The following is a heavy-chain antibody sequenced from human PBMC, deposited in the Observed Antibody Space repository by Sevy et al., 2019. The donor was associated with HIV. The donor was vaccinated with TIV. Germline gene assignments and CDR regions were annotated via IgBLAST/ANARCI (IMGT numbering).Heavy chain of an antibody. D-gene: IGHD1-26*01. CDR2: IYYNGHI. J-gene: IGHJ4*02. CDR1: GGSITSLY. CDR3: AGENAWGRGYS. V-gene: IGHV4-59*08. Sequence: SETLSLTCTVSGGSITSLYWNWIRQPPGKGLEWIANIYYNGHINYNPSLKSRVTLSLDTSKNQFSRRRSSVTAAATAMYYCAGENAWGRGYSWGQGTLVTVSS.